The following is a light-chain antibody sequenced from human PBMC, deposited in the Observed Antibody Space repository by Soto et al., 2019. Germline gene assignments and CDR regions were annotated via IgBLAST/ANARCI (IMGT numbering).Light chain of an antibody. CDR3: SSYTSSSGRV. V-gene: IGLV2-14*01. CDR2: DVS. CDR1: SSDVGGYNY. J-gene: IGLJ1*01. Sequence: QSVLTQPASVSGSPGQSITISFTGTSSDVGGYNYVSWYQQHPGKAPKLMIYDVSNRPSGVSNRFSGSKSGNTASLTISGLQAEDEADYYCSSYTSSSGRVFGTGTKVTVL.